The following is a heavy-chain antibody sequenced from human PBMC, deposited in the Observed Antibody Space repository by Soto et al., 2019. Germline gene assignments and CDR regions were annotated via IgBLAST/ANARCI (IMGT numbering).Heavy chain of an antibody. CDR3: ARGLYCITSSCPRPYYNFGMDL. V-gene: IGHV1-8*01. D-gene: IGHD2-2*01. CDR2: MNPNSGNT. J-gene: IGHJ6*02. CDR1: GYTFSTYD. Sequence: QVQLVQSGAEVKKPGASVKVSCKASGYTFSTYDINWVRQATGQGLEWMGWMNPNSGNTGYAQKFQGRVTMTRDTSISTAYMELSSVRSEDTAVYYCARGLYCITSSCPRPYYNFGMDLWGQGTTVTVSS.